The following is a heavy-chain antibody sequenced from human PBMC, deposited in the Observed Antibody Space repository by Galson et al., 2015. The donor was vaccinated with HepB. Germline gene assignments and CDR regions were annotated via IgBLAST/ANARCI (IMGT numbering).Heavy chain of an antibody. CDR2: MSPDGSFL. CDR1: GTMFSSYW. Sequence: SLRLSCAASGTMFSSYWMTWIRQAPGKGLEFVANMSPDGSFLDYVGSVKGRFTISRDNAKNSLYLHMNGLRAEDTATYFCATDKAFHAFDIWGQGTKVTVSS. J-gene: IGHJ3*02. V-gene: IGHV3-7*01. D-gene: IGHD2/OR15-2a*01. CDR3: ATDKAFHAFDI.